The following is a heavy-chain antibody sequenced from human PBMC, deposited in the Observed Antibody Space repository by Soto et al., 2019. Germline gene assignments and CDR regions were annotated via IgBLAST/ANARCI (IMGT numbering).Heavy chain of an antibody. CDR3: ARSRIAAAATLYYYGLDV. CDR1: GYTFTSYY. Sequence: ASVKVSCKASGYTFTSYYMHWVRQAPVQGLEWMGIINPSCGSTSYAQKFQGRVTMTRDTSTSTVSMELSSLRSEDTAVYYCARSRIAAAATLYYYGLDVGGQGTTV. CDR2: INPSCGST. J-gene: IGHJ6*02. D-gene: IGHD6-13*01. V-gene: IGHV1-46*03.